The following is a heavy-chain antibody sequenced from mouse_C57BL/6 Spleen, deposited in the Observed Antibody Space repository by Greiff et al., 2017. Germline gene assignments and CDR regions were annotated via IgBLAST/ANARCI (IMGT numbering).Heavy chain of an antibody. J-gene: IGHJ2*01. CDR2: IDPSDSYT. V-gene: IGHV1-59*01. Sequence: QVQLQQPGAELVRPGTSVKLSCKASGYTFTSYWMHWVKQRPGQGLEWIGVIDPSDSYTNYNQKFKGKATLTVDKSSSTADMQRSSLTSEDAAVYYRAREGGLRQNYFDDWGQGTTRTVSS. CDR3: AREGGLRQNYFDD. D-gene: IGHD2-4*01. CDR1: GYTFTSYW.